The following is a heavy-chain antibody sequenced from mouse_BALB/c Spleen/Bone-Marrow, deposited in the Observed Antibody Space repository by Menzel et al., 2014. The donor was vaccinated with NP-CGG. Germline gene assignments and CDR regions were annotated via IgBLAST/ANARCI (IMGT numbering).Heavy chain of an antibody. CDR1: GYTFTSYW. J-gene: IGHJ4*01. V-gene: IGHV1S81*02. Sequence: QVQLQQPGAELVKPGASVKLSCKASGYTFTSYWIHWVKQRPGQGLEWIGELNPSSGRTNYNEKFKNKATLTVDKSSSTAYMQLSSLTSEDSAVYYCARRVRSPYGGTMDNWGQGASVTVSS. D-gene: IGHD1-2*01. CDR3: ARRVRSPYGGTMDN. CDR2: LNPSSGRT.